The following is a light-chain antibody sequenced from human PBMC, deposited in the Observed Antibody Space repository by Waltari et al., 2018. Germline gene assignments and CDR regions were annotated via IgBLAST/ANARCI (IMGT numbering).Light chain of an antibody. Sequence: QSALTQPPSASGSPGQSVTISCTGTSSDVGGYNYVSWYQQHPGKAPKLMIYEVNKRPSGVPDRVSGSRSGNTAALTVSGLQAEDEADYYCSSYSGNNDYVFGTGTEVTVL. J-gene: IGLJ1*01. CDR3: SSYSGNNDYV. V-gene: IGLV2-8*01. CDR2: EVN. CDR1: SSDVGGYNY.